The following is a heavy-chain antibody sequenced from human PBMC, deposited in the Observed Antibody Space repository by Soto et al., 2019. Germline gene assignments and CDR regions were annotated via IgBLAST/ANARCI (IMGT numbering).Heavy chain of an antibody. CDR3: ARDPGTTGTTWADY. CDR1: GGTFSSYA. D-gene: IGHD1-1*01. Sequence: VASVKVSCKASGGTFSSYAISWVRQAPGQGLEWMGGIIPIFGTANYAQKFQGRVTITADESTSTAYMELSSLRSEDTAVYYCARDPGTTGTTWADYWGQGTLVTVSS. CDR2: IIPIFGTA. J-gene: IGHJ4*02. V-gene: IGHV1-69*13.